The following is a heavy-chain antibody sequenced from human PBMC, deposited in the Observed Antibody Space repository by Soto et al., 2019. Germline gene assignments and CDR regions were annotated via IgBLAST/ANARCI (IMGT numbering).Heavy chain of an antibody. Sequence: PXGSLRLTSAASGFTFSSYCMHWVRQAPGKGLVWVSRINSDGSSTRYADSVKGRFTISRDNAKNTLYLQMNSLRAEDTAVYYCARFELELSVVWGQGTLVTVSS. CDR2: INSDGSST. CDR1: GFTFSSYC. J-gene: IGHJ4*02. CDR3: ARFELELSVV. V-gene: IGHV3-74*01. D-gene: IGHD1-7*01.